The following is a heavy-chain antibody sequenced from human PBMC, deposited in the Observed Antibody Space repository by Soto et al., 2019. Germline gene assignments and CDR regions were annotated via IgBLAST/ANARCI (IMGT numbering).Heavy chain of an antibody. CDR3: AKCRGGEQWPNYYYYGMDV. CDR2: ISGSGGST. J-gene: IGHJ6*02. CDR1: GFTFSSYA. D-gene: IGHD6-19*01. Sequence: GGSLRLSCAASGFTFSSYAMSWVRQAPGKGLEWVSAISGSGGSTYYADSVKGRFTISRDNSKNTLYLQMNSLRAEDTAVYYCAKCRGGEQWPNYYYYGMDVWGQGTTVTVSS. V-gene: IGHV3-23*01.